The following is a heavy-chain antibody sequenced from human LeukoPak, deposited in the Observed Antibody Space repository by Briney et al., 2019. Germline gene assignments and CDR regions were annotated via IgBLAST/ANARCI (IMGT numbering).Heavy chain of an antibody. V-gene: IGHV4-39*07. CDR3: ARTYGDYVSSWFDP. Sequence: SETLSLTCTVSVGSISSSSYYWGWIRQPPGRGLEWMGSIYYSGSTYYNPSLKSRATISVDTSKHQFSLKLSSVAAADKAVYYCARTYGDYVSSWFDPWGQGPLVTVSS. CDR2: IYYSGST. CDR1: VGSISSSSYY. D-gene: IGHD4-17*01. J-gene: IGHJ5*02.